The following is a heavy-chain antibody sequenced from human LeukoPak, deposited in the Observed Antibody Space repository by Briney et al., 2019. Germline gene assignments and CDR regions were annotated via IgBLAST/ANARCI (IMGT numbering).Heavy chain of an antibody. J-gene: IGHJ5*02. CDR3: ARQGYCSSTSCYSWFDP. Sequence: NPSQTLSLTCTVSGYSISSGYYWGWIRQPPGKGLEWIGSIYHSGSTYYNPSLKSRVTISVDTSKNQFPLKLSSVTAADTAVYYCARQGYCSSTSCYSWFDPWGQGTLVTVSS. D-gene: IGHD2-2*02. CDR2: IYHSGST. V-gene: IGHV4-38-2*02. CDR1: GYSISSGYY.